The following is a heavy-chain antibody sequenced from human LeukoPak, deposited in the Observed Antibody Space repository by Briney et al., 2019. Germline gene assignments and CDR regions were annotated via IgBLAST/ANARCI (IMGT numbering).Heavy chain of an antibody. D-gene: IGHD3-22*01. V-gene: IGHV4-31*03. CDR2: IYYTGAT. CDR1: GGSITSDSYY. CDR3: SRDATYFYDRSGYYYPYDAFDI. J-gene: IGHJ3*02. Sequence: PSETLSLTCTVSGGSITSDSYYWSWIRQHPGKGLEWIGYIYYTGATDYSPSLKSRVIISLDTSKNQLSLNLSSVTAADTAVYYCSRDATYFYDRSGYYYPYDAFDIWGQGTMVTVSS.